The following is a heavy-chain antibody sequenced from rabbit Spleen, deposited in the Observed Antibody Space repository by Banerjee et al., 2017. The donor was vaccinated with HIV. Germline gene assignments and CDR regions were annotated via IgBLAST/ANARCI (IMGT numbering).Heavy chain of an antibody. V-gene: IGHV1S40*01. D-gene: IGHD1-1*01. CDR2: IDTGSSGFT. CDR1: GVSFSGNSY. Sequence: QSLEESGVDLVKPGASLTLTCIASGVSFSGNSYMCWVRQAPGKGLEWIVCIDTGSSGFTYFASWAKGRFTISKTSSTTVTLQMTSLTAADTATYFCATDTGSSLSSYGMDLWGQGTLVTVS. J-gene: IGHJ6*01. CDR3: ATDTGSSLSSYGMDL.